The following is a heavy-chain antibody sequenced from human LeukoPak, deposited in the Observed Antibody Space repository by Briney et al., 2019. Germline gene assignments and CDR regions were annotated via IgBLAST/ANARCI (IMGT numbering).Heavy chain of an antibody. D-gene: IGHD4-17*01. V-gene: IGHV3-30-3*01. J-gene: IGHJ4*02. CDR1: GFTFSSYA. CDR3: ARNRGDYEAYYFDY. Sequence: PGRSLRLSCAASGFTFSSYAMHWVRQAPGKGLEWVAVISYDGSNKYCADSVKGRFTISRDNSKNTLYLQMNSLRAEDTAVYYCARNRGDYEAYYFDYWGQGTLVTVSS. CDR2: ISYDGSNK.